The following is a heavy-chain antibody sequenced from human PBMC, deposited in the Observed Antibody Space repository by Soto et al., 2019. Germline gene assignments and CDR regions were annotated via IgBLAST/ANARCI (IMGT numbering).Heavy chain of an antibody. CDR2: INPNSGGT. V-gene: IGHV1-2*02. CDR3: AIGGSSSLDS. J-gene: IGHJ4*02. Sequence: QVQLVQSGAEVKKPGASVKVSCKASGYTFTGYYMHWVRQAPGQGPEWMGWINPNSGGTTYAQKFQGRVTVTRDTSISTAYMELSSLRSDDTAVYYCAIGGSSSLDSWGQGTLVTVAS. CDR1: GYTFTGYY. D-gene: IGHD6-6*01.